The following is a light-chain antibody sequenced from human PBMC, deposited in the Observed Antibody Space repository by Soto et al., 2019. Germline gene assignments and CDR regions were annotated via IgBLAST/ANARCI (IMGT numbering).Light chain of an antibody. CDR2: GAS. V-gene: IGKV3-20*01. Sequence: EIVLTQSPGTLSLSPGERATLSCRARQSVSSSYLAWYQQKPGQAPRLLIYGASSRATGIPDRFSGSGSGTDFTLTISRLEPEDFAVYYCQQYGSSSFTFGPGTKVDIQ. J-gene: IGKJ3*01. CDR1: QSVSSSY. CDR3: QQYGSSSFT.